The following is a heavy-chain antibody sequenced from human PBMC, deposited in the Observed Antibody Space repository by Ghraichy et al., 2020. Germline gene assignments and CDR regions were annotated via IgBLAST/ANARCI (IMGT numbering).Heavy chain of an antibody. CDR3: VTGVGWQPDY. CDR1: GVSISAYY. V-gene: IGHV4-59*12. D-gene: IGHD5-24*01. J-gene: IGHJ4*01. CDR2: AYHTGRT. Sequence: SETLSLTCTVSGVSISAYYCNWVRQPPGKGLEWIGYAYHTGRTKYNPSLEIRVTISLDASKNQFSLNLTSVTAADTAVYYCVTGVGWQPDYWGHGTLVTVS.